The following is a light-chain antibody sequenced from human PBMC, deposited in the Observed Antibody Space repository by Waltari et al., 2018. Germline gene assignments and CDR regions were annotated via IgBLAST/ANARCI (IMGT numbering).Light chain of an antibody. V-gene: IGKV3-11*01. CDR1: QSDGSY. CDR3: QQRSNWAPHT. Sequence: EIVLTQSPATLSLSPGDTATLSCRASQSDGSYLAWYQQKPGQPPRLLIYDASNRATGVPARFRGSGSGTEFTLTISSLEAEDFAVYYCQQRSNWAPHTFGQGARLEIK. CDR2: DAS. J-gene: IGKJ2*01.